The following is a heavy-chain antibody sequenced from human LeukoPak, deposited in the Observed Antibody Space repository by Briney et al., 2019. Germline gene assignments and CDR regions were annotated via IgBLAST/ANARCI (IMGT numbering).Heavy chain of an antibody. V-gene: IGHV1-69*13. Sequence: EASVKVSCKASGGTFSSYAISWVRQAPGQGLEWMGGIIPIFGTANYAQKFQGRVTITADESTSTAYMELSSLRSEDTAVYYCARDRLSGSYSGGVGYWGQGTLVTVSS. D-gene: IGHD1-26*01. J-gene: IGHJ4*02. CDR2: IIPIFGTA. CDR3: ARDRLSGSYSGGVGY. CDR1: GGTFSSYA.